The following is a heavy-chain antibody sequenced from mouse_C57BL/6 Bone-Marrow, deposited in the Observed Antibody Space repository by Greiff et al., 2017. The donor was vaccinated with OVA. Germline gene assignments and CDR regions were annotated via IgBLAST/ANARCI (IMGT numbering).Heavy chain of an antibody. CDR3: ARGPIYYGYDGGFAY. D-gene: IGHD2-2*01. Sequence: VQLQQSGPELVKPGASVKISCKASGYSFTDSHMNWVKQSNGKSLEWIGVINPNYGTTSYNQKFKGKATLTVDQSSSTAYMQLNSLTSEDSAVYYCARGPIYYGYDGGFAYWGQGTLVTVSA. CDR1: GYSFTDSH. J-gene: IGHJ3*01. V-gene: IGHV1-39*01. CDR2: INPNYGTT.